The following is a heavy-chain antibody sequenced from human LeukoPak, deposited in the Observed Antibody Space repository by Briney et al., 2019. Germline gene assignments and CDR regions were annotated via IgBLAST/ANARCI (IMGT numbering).Heavy chain of an antibody. Sequence: GGSLRLSCAASGFTFSSYSMNWVRQAPGKGLEWVSSISSSSSYIYYADSVKGRFTISRDNAKNSLYLQMNSLRAEDTAVYYCARDGRVVATMISYYYMDVWGKGTTVTISS. V-gene: IGHV3-21*01. CDR1: GFTFSSYS. J-gene: IGHJ6*03. CDR3: ARDGRVVATMISYYYMDV. CDR2: ISSSSSYI. D-gene: IGHD5-12*01.